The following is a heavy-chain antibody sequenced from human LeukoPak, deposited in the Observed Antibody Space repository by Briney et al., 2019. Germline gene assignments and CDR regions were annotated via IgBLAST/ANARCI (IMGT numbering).Heavy chain of an antibody. V-gene: IGHV3-21*01. D-gene: IGHD1-26*01. Sequence: GGSLRLSCAASEFTFSSYTMNWVRQAPGKGLEWVSSISSTSTYIYYADAVKGRFNISRDNAKNSLYLQMSRLRAEDTALYYCARSRYGGQGPYYSDHWGQGTLVTVS. CDR3: ARSRYGGQGPYYSDH. CDR1: EFTFSSYT. J-gene: IGHJ4*02. CDR2: ISSTSTYI.